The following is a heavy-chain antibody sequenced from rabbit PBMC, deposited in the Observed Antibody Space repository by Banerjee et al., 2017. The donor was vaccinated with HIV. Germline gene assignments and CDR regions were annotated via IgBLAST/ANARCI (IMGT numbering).Heavy chain of an antibody. J-gene: IGHJ4*01. CDR1: GFDFSNYG. CDR2: IDSSSIT. V-gene: IGHV1S36*01. Sequence: QEQLVESGGGLVTPGGNLTLTCKASGFDFSNYGVSWVRQAPGKGLEWIGYIDSSSITWYASWVNGRFTISKTSSTTVTLQMTSLTAADTATYFCARDLAGVTGWNFGLWGPGTLVTVS. D-gene: IGHD4-1*01. CDR3: ARDLAGVTGWNFGL.